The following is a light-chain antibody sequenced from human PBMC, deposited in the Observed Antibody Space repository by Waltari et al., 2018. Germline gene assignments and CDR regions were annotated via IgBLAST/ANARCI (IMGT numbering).Light chain of an antibody. CDR3: SSYTSSSTLVV. CDR2: EVS. CDR1: RSAVGGYND. Sequence: QSALTQPASVSGSPRQSLTISCTGTRSAVGGYNDAPCYQQHPGKAPKLMMYEVSNRPSGVSNRFSGSKSGNTASLTISGLQAEDEADYYCSSYTSSSTLVVFGGGTKLTVL. V-gene: IGLV2-14*01. J-gene: IGLJ2*01.